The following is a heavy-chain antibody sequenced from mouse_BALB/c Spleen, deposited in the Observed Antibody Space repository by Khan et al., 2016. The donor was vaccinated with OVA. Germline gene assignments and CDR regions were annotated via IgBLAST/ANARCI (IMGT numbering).Heavy chain of an antibody. J-gene: IGHJ2*01. CDR2: INPTSGYT. V-gene: IGHV1-7*01. CDR3: DRDRMDY. Sequence: QVQLQQSGAELAKPGASVKMSCTASGYTFTSYWMHWIKQRPGQGLEWIGYINPTSGYTDYNQKFKDKATLTADKSSSTAYMQLSSLTSDDSAVYCCDRDRMDYWGQGTALTVSS. CDR1: GYTFTSYW.